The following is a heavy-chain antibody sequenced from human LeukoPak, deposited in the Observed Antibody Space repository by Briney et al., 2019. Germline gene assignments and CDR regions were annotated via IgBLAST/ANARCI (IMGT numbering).Heavy chain of an antibody. J-gene: IGHJ4*02. CDR1: GGSFSGYY. CDR2: IYTSGST. CDR3: AREGWLRFDGGTGFDY. Sequence: SETLPLTCAVYGGSFSGYYWSWIRQPPGKGLEWIGRIYTSGSTNYSPSLKSRVTISVDTSKNQFSLKLSSVTAADTAVYYCAREGWLRFDGGTGFDYWGQGTLVTVSS. V-gene: IGHV4-59*10. D-gene: IGHD5-12*01.